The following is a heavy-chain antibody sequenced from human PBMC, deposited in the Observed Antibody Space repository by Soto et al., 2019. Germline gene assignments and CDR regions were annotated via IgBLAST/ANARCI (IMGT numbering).Heavy chain of an antibody. D-gene: IGHD2-8*01. CDR3: ARGMTYYYYYMDV. CDR1: GFTFSSYS. CDR2: ISSSSSTI. Sequence: PGGSLRLSCAASGFTFSSYSMNWVRQAPGKGLEWVSYISSSSSTIYYADSVKGRFTISRDNAKNSLYLQMNSLRAEDTAVYYCARGMTYYYYYMDVWGKGTTGTVSS. J-gene: IGHJ6*03. V-gene: IGHV3-48*01.